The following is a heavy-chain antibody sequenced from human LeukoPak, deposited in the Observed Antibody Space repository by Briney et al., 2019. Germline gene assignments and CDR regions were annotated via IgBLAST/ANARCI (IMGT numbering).Heavy chain of an antibody. D-gene: IGHD3-10*01. CDR3: ARGPWFGPGY. CDR1: GYSFTSYW. V-gene: IGHV5-10-1*01. Sequence: GESLKIPCQGSGYSFTSYWISWVRQMPGKGLEWMGRIDPSDSYANYSPSFQGHVTISADKSISTAYLQWSSLKASDTAMYYCARGPWFGPGYWGQGTLVTVSS. J-gene: IGHJ4*02. CDR2: IDPSDSYA.